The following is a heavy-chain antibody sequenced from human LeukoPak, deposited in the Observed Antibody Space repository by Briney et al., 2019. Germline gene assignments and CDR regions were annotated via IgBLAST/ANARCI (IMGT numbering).Heavy chain of an antibody. CDR2: IYYSGST. Sequence: PSETLSLTCTVSGGSISSSSYYWGWIRQPPGKGLEWIGSIYYSGSTYYNPSLKSRVTISVDTSKNQFSLKLSSVTAADTAVYYCARDRAAGPNWFDPWGQGTLVTVSS. D-gene: IGHD6-13*01. V-gene: IGHV4-39*07. J-gene: IGHJ5*02. CDR1: GGSISSSSYY. CDR3: ARDRAAGPNWFDP.